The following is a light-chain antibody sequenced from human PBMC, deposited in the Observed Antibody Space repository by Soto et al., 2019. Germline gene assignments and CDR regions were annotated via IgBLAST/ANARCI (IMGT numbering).Light chain of an antibody. Sequence: DVVMTQSPLSLPVPLGQPAAISCRSSQSLIFDDGNTYLSWFHQRPGQSPRRLIYTVSNRASGVPDRFSGSGSGTDFTLKISGLEGEDVGVYYCMQSTHWPWTFGPGTKVEI. V-gene: IGKV2-30*01. CDR2: TVS. J-gene: IGKJ1*01. CDR1: QSLIFDDGNTY. CDR3: MQSTHWPWT.